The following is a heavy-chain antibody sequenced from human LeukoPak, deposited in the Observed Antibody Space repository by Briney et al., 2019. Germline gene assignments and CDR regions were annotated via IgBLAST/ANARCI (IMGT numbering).Heavy chain of an antibody. D-gene: IGHD4-23*01. J-gene: IGHJ4*02. Sequence: GGSLRLSCAASGFTFSSYDMHWVRQATGKGLEWVSAIGTAGDTYYPGSVKGRFTISRENAKNSLYLQMNSLRAGDTAVYYCARDLGKIGGNSSPFDYWGQGTLVTVSS. CDR1: GFTFSSYD. CDR3: ARDLGKIGGNSSPFDY. CDR2: IGTAGDT. V-gene: IGHV3-13*01.